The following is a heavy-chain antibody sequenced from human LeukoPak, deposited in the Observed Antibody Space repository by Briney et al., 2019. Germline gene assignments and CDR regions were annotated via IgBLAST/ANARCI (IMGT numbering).Heavy chain of an antibody. J-gene: IGHJ4*02. CDR1: GGSISTYY. Sequence: PSETLSLTCTVSGGSISTYYWSWIRQPPGEGLEWIGYTYHSGSTKYNPSLKSRVTISVDTSQNQFSLKLSSVTAADTAVYYCARDGYSGSDALWGQGTLVTVSS. CDR3: ARDGYSGSDAL. V-gene: IGHV4-59*01. D-gene: IGHD5-12*01. CDR2: TYHSGST.